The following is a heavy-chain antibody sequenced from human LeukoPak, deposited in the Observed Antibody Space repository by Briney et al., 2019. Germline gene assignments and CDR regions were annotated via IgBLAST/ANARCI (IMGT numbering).Heavy chain of an antibody. V-gene: IGHV3-30-3*01. CDR2: ISYDGSNK. J-gene: IGHJ4*02. Sequence: GGSLRLSCAASGFTFSSYAMHWVRQAPGKGLEWVAVISYDGSNKYYADSVKGRFTISRDNSKNTLYLQMNSLRAEDTAVYYCAKGSGRGYYDSSGYPPDYWGQGTLVTVSS. D-gene: IGHD3-22*01. CDR1: GFTFSSYA. CDR3: AKGSGRGYYDSSGYPPDY.